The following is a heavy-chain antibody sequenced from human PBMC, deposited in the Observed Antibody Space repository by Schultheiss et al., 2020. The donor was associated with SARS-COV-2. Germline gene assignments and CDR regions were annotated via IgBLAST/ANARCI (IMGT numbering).Heavy chain of an antibody. CDR2: ISYDGSNK. CDR3: ARVGVGWAYCGGDCYSAADIDI. CDR1: GFTFSSYA. V-gene: IGHV3-30*01. D-gene: IGHD2-21*02. J-gene: IGHJ3*02. Sequence: GGSLRLSCAASGFTFSSYAMHWVRQAPGKGLEWVAVISYDGSNKYNADSVNGRFTIYRDNSKNMPYVQMKSLRAEDTAVYYCARVGVGWAYCGGDCYSAADIDIWGQGTMVTV.